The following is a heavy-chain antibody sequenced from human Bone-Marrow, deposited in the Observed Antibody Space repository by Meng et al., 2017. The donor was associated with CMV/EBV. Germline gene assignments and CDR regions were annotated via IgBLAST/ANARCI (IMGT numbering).Heavy chain of an antibody. Sequence: GESLKISCQASGYTFTTYWIGWVRQMPGKGLEWMGIIYPGDSDTRYSPSFQGQVTISADKSISTAYLQWSSLKASDSAMYYCARHETHCSSTSCPGPPYGMDVWGQGTTVTVSS. CDR2: IYPGDSDT. J-gene: IGHJ6*02. V-gene: IGHV5-51*01. D-gene: IGHD2-2*01. CDR1: GYTFTTYW. CDR3: ARHETHCSSTSCPGPPYGMDV.